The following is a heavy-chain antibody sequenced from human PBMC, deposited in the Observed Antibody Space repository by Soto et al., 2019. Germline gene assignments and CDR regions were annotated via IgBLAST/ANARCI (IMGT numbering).Heavy chain of an antibody. J-gene: IGHJ5*02. D-gene: IGHD6-13*01. V-gene: IGHV4-4*07. CDR3: ERSSHKEIWFKH. CDR1: NGSLSNSY. Sequence: QVQLQESGPGLVKPSETLSLSCTVSNGSLSNSYWNWIRQPAGKGLEWIGRIYTSGSTNYNPSLRSRVTMAVYTSKNQFSLKLKAVTAADTDVSDWERSSHKEIWFKHWGQGTLVTVSS. CDR2: IYTSGST.